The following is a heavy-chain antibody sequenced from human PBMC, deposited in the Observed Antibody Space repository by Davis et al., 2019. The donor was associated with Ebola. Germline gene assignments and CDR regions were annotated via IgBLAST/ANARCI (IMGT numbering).Heavy chain of an antibody. D-gene: IGHD2-2*01. CDR1: GFTVSSNH. Sequence: GGSLRLSCAASGFTVSSNHMSWVRQAPGKGLEWVSSIYITGSTYYADSVRGRFSISRDNSKNTLHLQMNSLRAEDTAIYYCARERPCIGTSCPSDFWGQGTMVTVSS. J-gene: IGHJ4*02. CDR3: ARERPCIGTSCPSDF. V-gene: IGHV3-66*01. CDR2: IYITGST.